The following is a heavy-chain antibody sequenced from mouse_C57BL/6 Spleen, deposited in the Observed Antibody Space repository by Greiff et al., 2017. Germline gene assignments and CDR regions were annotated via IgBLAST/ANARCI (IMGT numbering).Heavy chain of an antibody. CDR2: INPSNGGT. J-gene: IGHJ2*01. D-gene: IGHD1-1*01. V-gene: IGHV1-53*01. CDR1: GYTFTSYW. CDR3: ARNYYSSSYYFYY. Sequence: QVQLQQPGTELVKPGASVKLSCKASGYTFTSYWMHWVKQRPGQGLEWIGNINPSNGGTNYNEKFKSKATLTVDKSSSTAYMQLSSLTSEVSAVYSCARNYYSSSYYFYYWGQGTTLTVSS.